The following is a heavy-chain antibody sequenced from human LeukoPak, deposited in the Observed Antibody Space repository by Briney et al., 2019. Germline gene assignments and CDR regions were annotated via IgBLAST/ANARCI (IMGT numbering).Heavy chain of an antibody. J-gene: IGHJ1*01. V-gene: IGHV4-4*02. D-gene: IGHD4-23*01. CDR3: ARGLLDGGKGSYFQH. Sequence: SETLSLTCGVSGGSISSTNWWSWVRQPPGQGLEWIGEISLTGETNYNPSLKSRVTISVDTSKNQFSLKLSSVTAADTAVYYCARGLLDGGKGSYFQHWGQGTLVTVSS. CDR2: ISLTGET. CDR1: GGSISSTNW.